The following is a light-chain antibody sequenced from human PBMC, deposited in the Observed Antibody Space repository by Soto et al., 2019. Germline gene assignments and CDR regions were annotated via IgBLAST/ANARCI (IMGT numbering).Light chain of an antibody. CDR2: DAS. CDR3: QQRSNWPPT. J-gene: IGKJ1*01. V-gene: IGKV3-11*01. CDR1: QSVSSY. Sequence: ETVLTQSPGTLSLSPGDRATLSCRASQSVSSYLAWYQQKPGQAPRLLIYDASNRATGIPARFSGSGSGTDFTLTISSLEPEDFAVYYCQQRSNWPPTFGQGPKVDIK.